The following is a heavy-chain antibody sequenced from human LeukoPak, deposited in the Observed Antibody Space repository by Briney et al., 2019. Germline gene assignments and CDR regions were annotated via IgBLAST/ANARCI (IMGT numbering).Heavy chain of an antibody. CDR2: INSDGSST. D-gene: IGHD6-13*01. Sequence: GGSLRPSCAASGFNFRNYWMHWVRQAPGKGLVWVSRINSDGSSTSYADSVKGRFTISRDNAENTLYLQMNTLRAEDTVVYYCATDEAATGRLDYWGQGTMVTDSS. V-gene: IGHV3-74*01. CDR1: GFNFRNYW. CDR3: ATDEAATGRLDY. J-gene: IGHJ4*02.